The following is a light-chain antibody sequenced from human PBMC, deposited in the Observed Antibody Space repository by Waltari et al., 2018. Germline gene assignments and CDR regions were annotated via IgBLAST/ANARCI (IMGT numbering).Light chain of an antibody. V-gene: IGKV1-39*01. CDR1: QSISTC. J-gene: IGKJ3*01. CDR3: QESVSTPKGT. Sequence: DIQMPQSPSSLSASVADGVTITARARQSISTCLNWYHQKEGRAPKLLFYDASTLQRGVLSRFSGSGAGSDFTLTISSLQPEDSATYHCQESVSTPKGTFGPGTKVEIK. CDR2: DAS.